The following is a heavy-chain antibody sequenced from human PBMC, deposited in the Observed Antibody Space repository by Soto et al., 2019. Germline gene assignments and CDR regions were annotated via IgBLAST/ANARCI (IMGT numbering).Heavy chain of an antibody. D-gene: IGHD6-13*01. V-gene: IGHV4-4*07. CDR3: ARDQGVAAAGITWFDP. CDR1: GASMNSYH. J-gene: IGHJ5*02. Sequence: SETLSLTCTVSGASMNSYHWSWIRQPAGKGLEWIGHIHSSGSTNYNPSLKSRVTMSVDTSKNQFSLRLMSLTAADTAVYYRARDQGVAAAGITWFDPWGQGSLDTVSS. CDR2: IHSSGST.